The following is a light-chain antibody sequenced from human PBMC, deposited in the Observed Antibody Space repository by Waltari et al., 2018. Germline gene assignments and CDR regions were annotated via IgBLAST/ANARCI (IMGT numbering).Light chain of an antibody. CDR3: SSNAGINNFV. Sequence: QSALTQPPSASGSPGQTVTISCAGTSSDVGSSDYVSWYQKHPGQAPKLLIYHVTKRPSGGPVRCSGSKAGNTASLTVAGLQAGDEADYYCSSNAGINNFVFGGGTKLTVL. CDR1: SSDVGSSDY. V-gene: IGLV2-8*01. J-gene: IGLJ2*01. CDR2: HVT.